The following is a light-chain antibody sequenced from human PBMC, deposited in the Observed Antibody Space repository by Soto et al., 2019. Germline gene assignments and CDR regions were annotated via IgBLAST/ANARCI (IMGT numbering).Light chain of an antibody. CDR3: QHYANLPYT. CDR1: QGITNF. Sequence: DIPLTQSPSSLSASVGDRVTITCQPSQGITNFLNWYQQKPGKAPRLLIAGASKLETGVPSRFSGSRSGTDYTFTIGSLQPEDIATYYCQHYANLPYTFGQGTKLEIK. V-gene: IGKV1-33*01. CDR2: GAS. J-gene: IGKJ2*01.